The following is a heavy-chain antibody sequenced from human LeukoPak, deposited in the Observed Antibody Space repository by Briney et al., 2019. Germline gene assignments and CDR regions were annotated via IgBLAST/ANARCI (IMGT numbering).Heavy chain of an antibody. Sequence: PSETLSLTCTVSGGSINNYYWSWIRQPPGKGLEWIGYIYYSGTTYNPSLKSRVTISADTSKNQFSLKVTSVTAADTAVYYCARLRQAFGDQHVGWFDPWGQGILVTVSS. CDR2: IYYSGT. V-gene: IGHV4-59*01. CDR1: GGSINNYY. CDR3: ARLRQAFGDQHVGWFDP. J-gene: IGHJ5*02. D-gene: IGHD4-17*01.